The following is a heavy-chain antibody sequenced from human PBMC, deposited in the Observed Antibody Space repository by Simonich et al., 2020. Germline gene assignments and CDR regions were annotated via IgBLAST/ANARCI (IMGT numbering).Heavy chain of an antibody. D-gene: IGHD6-6*01. CDR1: GFTFSSFA. V-gene: IGHV3-23*01. CDR3: ARVLSSYYYYYMDV. Sequence: EVQLLESGGGLVQPGGSLRLSCAASGFTFSSFAMSWVRQAPGKGLWWVAAISGSGGSTYYADSVKGRFTISRDNSKNTLYLQMNSLRAEDTAVYYCARVLSSYYYYYMDVWGKGTTVTVSS. J-gene: IGHJ6*03. CDR2: ISGSGGST.